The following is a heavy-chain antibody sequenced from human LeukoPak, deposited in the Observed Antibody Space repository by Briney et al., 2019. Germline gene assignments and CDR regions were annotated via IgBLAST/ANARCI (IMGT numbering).Heavy chain of an antibody. J-gene: IGHJ5*02. CDR1: GYTFTSYA. CDR3: ARGPPAITMVRGAKRGWFDP. CDR2: INAGNGNT. Sequence: ASVKVSCKASGYTFTSYAMHWVRQAPGQRLEWMGWINAGNGNTKYSQKFQGRVTITRDTSASTAYMELSSLRSEDTAVYYCARGPPAITMVRGAKRGWFDPWGQGTLVTVSS. D-gene: IGHD3-10*01. V-gene: IGHV1-3*01.